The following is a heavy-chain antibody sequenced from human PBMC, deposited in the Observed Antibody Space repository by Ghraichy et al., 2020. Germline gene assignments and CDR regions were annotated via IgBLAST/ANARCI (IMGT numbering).Heavy chain of an antibody. D-gene: IGHD3-10*01. V-gene: IGHV1-18*04. Sequence: ASVKVSCKASGYTFTSYGISWVRQAPGQGLEWMGWISAYNGNTNYAQKLQGRVTMTTDTSTSTAYMELRSLRSDDTAVYYCARIWFGELSGDYYFDYWGQGTLVTVSS. CDR3: ARIWFGELSGDYYFDY. CDR2: ISAYNGNT. J-gene: IGHJ4*02. CDR1: GYTFTSYG.